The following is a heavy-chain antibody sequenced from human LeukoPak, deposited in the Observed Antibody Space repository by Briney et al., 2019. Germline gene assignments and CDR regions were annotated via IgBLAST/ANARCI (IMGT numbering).Heavy chain of an antibody. CDR3: ARCVNSGSYYVYYYYYYMDV. D-gene: IGHD1-26*01. Sequence: GGSLRLSCVASGSIFGSVWMSWVRQAPGKGLEWVGNIKPDGSVQYPVDSLRGRFSISRDNARNSLFLQMNNLRVEDTAVYYCARCVNSGSYYVYYYYYYMDVWGKGTTVTISS. CDR2: IKPDGSVQ. CDR1: GSIFGSVW. J-gene: IGHJ6*03. V-gene: IGHV3-7*01.